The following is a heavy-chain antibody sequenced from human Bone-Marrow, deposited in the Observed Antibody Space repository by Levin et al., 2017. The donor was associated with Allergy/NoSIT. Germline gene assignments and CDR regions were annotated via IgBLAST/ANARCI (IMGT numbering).Heavy chain of an antibody. CDR3: VAEYYDTSGFDF. CDR1: GFTFRSYA. D-gene: IGHD3-22*01. CDR2: LSGDGSDP. Sequence: GESLKISCVASGFTFRSYAMHWVRQPPGKGLEWVASLSGDGSDPYYADAVRGRFSISRDNSMNTQFLQMNTLRVEDTAVYYCVAEYYDTSGFDFWGQGTLVSVSS. V-gene: IGHV3-30*03. J-gene: IGHJ4*02.